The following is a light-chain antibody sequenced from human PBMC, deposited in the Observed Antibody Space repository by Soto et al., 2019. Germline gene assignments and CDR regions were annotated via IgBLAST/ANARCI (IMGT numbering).Light chain of an antibody. Sequence: QSVLTQSPSVSGAPGQRVTISCTGSSSNIGAGYDVHWYQQLPGTAPKLLIYDNNNRPSGVPDRFSGSKSGTSASLAITGLQAEDEADYYCQSYDSSLSGWVFGGGTKLTVL. V-gene: IGLV1-40*01. CDR2: DNN. CDR3: QSYDSSLSGWV. CDR1: SSNIGAGYD. J-gene: IGLJ3*02.